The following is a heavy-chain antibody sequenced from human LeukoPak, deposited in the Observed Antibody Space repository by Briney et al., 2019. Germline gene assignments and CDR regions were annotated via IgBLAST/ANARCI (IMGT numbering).Heavy chain of an antibody. CDR2: IYYSGST. CDR1: GGSISSSSYY. D-gene: IGHD1-26*01. V-gene: IGHV4-39*07. J-gene: IGHJ4*02. Sequence: SETLSLTRTVSGGSISSSSYYWGWIRQPPGKGLEWIGSIYYSGSTYYNPSLKSRVTISVDTSKNQFSLKLSSVTAADTAVYYCARDGGSYYFDYWGQGTLVTVSS. CDR3: ARDGGSYYFDY.